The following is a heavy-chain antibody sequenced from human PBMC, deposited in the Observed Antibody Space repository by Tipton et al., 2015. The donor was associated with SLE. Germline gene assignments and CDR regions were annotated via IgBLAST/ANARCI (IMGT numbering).Heavy chain of an antibody. CDR3: ARNVVPVPFHYYAVDV. CDR1: GGSISSSSYY. Sequence: TLSLTCTVSGGSISSSSYYWGWIRQPPGKGLEWIGSIYYSGSTYYNPSLKSRVTISVDTSKNQFSLKLSSVTAEDTAVYYCARNVVPVPFHYYAVDVWGQGTTVTVSS. D-gene: IGHD2-2*01. V-gene: IGHV4-39*01. CDR2: IYYSGST. J-gene: IGHJ6*02.